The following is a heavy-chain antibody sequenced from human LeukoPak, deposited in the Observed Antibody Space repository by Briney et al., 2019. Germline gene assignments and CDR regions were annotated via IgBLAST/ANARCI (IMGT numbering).Heavy chain of an antibody. J-gene: IGHJ4*02. Sequence: SKTLSLTCSVSGYSIGSGYYWGWLRQPPGKGLKWIGSIYHSGSTYYNPSLKSRVTMSVDTSKNQLSLKVISVTAADTAVYYCARGVIAAGGNDFDYWGQGTLVTVSS. CDR1: GYSIGSGYY. CDR3: ARGVIAAGGNDFDY. V-gene: IGHV4-38-2*02. D-gene: IGHD6-13*01. CDR2: IYHSGST.